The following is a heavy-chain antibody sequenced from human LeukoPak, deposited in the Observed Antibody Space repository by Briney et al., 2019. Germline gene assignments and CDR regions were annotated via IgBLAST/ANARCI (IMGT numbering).Heavy chain of an antibody. CDR3: VKTAGIAAAADFDY. D-gene: IGHD6-13*01. V-gene: IGHV3-73*01. J-gene: IGHJ4*02. CDR1: GFTFSGSA. CDR2: IRSKANSYAT. Sequence: GGSLRLSCAASGFTFSGSAMHWVRQASGKGLEWVGRIRSKANSYATAYAASVKGRFTISRDDSKNTAYLQMNSLRAEDTAVYYCVKTAGIAAAADFDYWGQGTLVTVSS.